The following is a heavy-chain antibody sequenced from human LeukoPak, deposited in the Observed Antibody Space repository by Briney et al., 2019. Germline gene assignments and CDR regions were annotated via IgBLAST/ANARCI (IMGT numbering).Heavy chain of an antibody. CDR1: GDSVSNNSAA. CDR2: TYYRSKWFN. CDR3: ARSFDYVWGSYRLMLNAFDI. D-gene: IGHD3-16*02. Sequence: SQTLSLTCAISGDSVSNNSAAWNWIRQSPSRGLEWLGRTYYRSKWFNDYAVSVNSRITINPDTSKNQFSLQPNSVTPEDTAVYYCARSFDYVWGSYRLMLNAFDIWGQGTMVTVSS. V-gene: IGHV6-1*01. J-gene: IGHJ3*02.